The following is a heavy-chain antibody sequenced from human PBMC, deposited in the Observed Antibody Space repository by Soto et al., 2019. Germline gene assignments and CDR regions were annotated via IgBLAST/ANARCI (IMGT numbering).Heavy chain of an antibody. CDR1: GYTFTGYA. J-gene: IGHJ4*02. D-gene: IGHD2-2*01. V-gene: IGHV1-3*01. CDR2: INGGNGDT. CDR3: ARGYCSSTSCQYYFDY. Sequence: ASVKVSCKASGYTFTGYAIHWVRQAPGQRLEWMGWINGGNGDTKYSQKFQGRVTITRDTSASTAYMELTSLGSEDTALYHCARGYCSSTSCQYYFDYWGQGTPVTVSS.